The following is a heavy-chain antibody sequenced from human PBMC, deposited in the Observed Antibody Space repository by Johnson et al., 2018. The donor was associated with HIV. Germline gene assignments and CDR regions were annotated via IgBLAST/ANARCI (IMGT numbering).Heavy chain of an antibody. CDR2: IYSGGST. D-gene: IGHD5-18*01. V-gene: IGHV3-66*01. J-gene: IGHJ3*02. CDR1: GFTVSSNY. CDR3: AKGGYSYGNAFDI. Sequence: VQLVESGGGLVKPGGSLRLSCAASGFTVSSNYMSWVRQAPGKGLEWVSVIYSGGSTYYADSVKGRFTISRDNSKNTLYLQMNSLRAEDTAVYYCAKGGYSYGNAFDIWGQGTMVTVSS.